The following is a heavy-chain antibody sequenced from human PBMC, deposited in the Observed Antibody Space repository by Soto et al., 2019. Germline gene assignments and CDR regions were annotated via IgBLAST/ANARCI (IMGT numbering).Heavy chain of an antibody. J-gene: IGHJ6*02. Sequence: QVQLQQSGPRLVKPSQTLSLTCAISGDSVSSNNAAWNWIRLSPSRGLEWLGRTYYRSKWYNDYAVSVKSRIIINSDTSKNQCSLQLDSVTPEDTAVYYCTNWGMDVWDQGTTVTVSS. V-gene: IGHV6-1*01. CDR2: TYYRSKWYN. CDR1: GDSVSSNNAA. CDR3: TNWGMDV. D-gene: IGHD1-1*01.